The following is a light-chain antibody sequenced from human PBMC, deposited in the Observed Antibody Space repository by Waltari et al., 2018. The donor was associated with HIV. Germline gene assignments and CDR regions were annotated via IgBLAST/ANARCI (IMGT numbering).Light chain of an antibody. Sequence: QSVLTQPPPVSGTPGQTVTISCSGSTSNIETEALYWYQQLPGTAPKLIIYRNYKRPSGVSDRFSCSKSGASASLVISGLRSEDEAHYYCVSYDSRLDERLFGGGTKLTVL. CDR3: VSYDSRLDERL. CDR2: RNY. V-gene: IGLV1-47*01. CDR1: TSNIETEA. J-gene: IGLJ3*02.